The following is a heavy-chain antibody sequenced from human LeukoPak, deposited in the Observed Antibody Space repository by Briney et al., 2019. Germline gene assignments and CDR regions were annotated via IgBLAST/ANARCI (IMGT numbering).Heavy chain of an antibody. V-gene: IGHV3-33*01. D-gene: IGHD2/OR15-2a*01. CDR1: GFTFSNYG. CDR2: IWYDGSNK. Sequence: GRSLRLSCAASGFTFSNYGMHWVRQAPGKGLEWVALIWYDGSNKYYTDSVKGRLTISRDNSKDTLFLQMNSLRAENTAVYYCAREGPRGNSQFDYWGQGTLVTVSS. J-gene: IGHJ4*02. CDR3: AREGPRGNSQFDY.